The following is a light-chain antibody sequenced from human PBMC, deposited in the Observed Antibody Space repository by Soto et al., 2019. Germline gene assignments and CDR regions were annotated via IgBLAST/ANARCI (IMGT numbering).Light chain of an antibody. CDR3: SSYTTSGTRV. Sequence: QSALIQPASVSGSPGQSITISCTGTSRDVGGSNYVSWYQHHPHRAPKLLIYEVSYRPSGVSSRFSGSKSGNTASLTISGLQAEDEADYYCSSYTTSGTRVFGTGTKVTVL. CDR1: SRDVGGSNY. CDR2: EVS. V-gene: IGLV2-14*01. J-gene: IGLJ1*01.